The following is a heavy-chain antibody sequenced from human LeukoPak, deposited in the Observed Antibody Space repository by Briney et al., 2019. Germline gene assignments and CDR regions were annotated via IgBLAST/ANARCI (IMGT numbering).Heavy chain of an antibody. CDR3: ARGEDGDYYFQH. CDR2: INHSGSS. D-gene: IGHD4-17*01. J-gene: IGHJ1*01. CDR1: GGXFSGYY. V-gene: IGHV4-34*01. Sequence: SETLSLTCAVYGGXFSGYYCSWIRQPPGKGREWIGEINHSGSSNYNPSLKSRVTISVDTSKNQFSLKLSSVTAADTAVYYCARGEDGDYYFQHWGQGTLVTVSS.